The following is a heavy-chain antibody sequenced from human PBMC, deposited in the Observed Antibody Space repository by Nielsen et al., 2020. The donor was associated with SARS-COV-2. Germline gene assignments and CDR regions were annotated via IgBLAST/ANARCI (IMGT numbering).Heavy chain of an antibody. J-gene: IGHJ4*02. CDR1: GGSISSRNW. CDR3: ARLLLGTSPLRDY. V-gene: IGHV4-4*02. Sequence: GSLRLSCAVSGGSISSRNWWSWVRQPPGKGLEWIGEIFYGGGINYNPSLKSRLSISVDTSKIQFSLELSSVTAADTAVYYCARLLLGTSPLRDYWGQGTLVTVSS. CDR2: IFYGGGI. D-gene: IGHD1-14*01.